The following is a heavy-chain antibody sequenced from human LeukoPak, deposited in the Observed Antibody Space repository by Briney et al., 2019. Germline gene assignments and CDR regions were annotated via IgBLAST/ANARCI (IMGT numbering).Heavy chain of an antibody. D-gene: IGHD4-11*01. CDR1: GGSFSGYY. CDR3: ARDRVRGNSNPFFDY. CDR2: IYYSGST. Sequence: PSETLSLTCAVYGGSFSGYYWSWIRQPPGKGLEWIGYIYYSGSTNYNPSLKSRVTISVDTSKNQFSLKLSSVTAADTAVYYCARDRVRGNSNPFFDYWGQGTLVTVSS. V-gene: IGHV4-59*01. J-gene: IGHJ4*02.